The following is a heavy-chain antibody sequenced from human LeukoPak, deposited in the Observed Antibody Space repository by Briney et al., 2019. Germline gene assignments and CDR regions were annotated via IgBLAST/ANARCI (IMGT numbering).Heavy chain of an antibody. Sequence: GESLKISCKGSGYSFTSNWIGWVRQMPGKGLEWMGIIYPGDSDTRYSPSFQGQVTISADKSITTAYLQWRSLKASDTAMYYCARLSDAAGVDYWGQGTLVTVSS. CDR1: GYSFTSNW. V-gene: IGHV5-51*01. CDR3: ARLSDAAGVDY. J-gene: IGHJ4*02. D-gene: IGHD6-13*01. CDR2: IYPGDSDT.